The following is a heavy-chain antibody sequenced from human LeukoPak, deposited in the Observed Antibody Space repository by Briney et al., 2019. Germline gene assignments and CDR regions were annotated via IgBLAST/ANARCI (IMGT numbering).Heavy chain of an antibody. V-gene: IGHV4-31*03. CDR1: GGSISSGGYY. CDR3: ASSTPGDYVWGSYRSYHDAFDI. D-gene: IGHD3-16*02. Sequence: ASETLSLTCTVSGGSISSGGYYWSWIRQHPGKGLEWIGYISYSGSTFYNPSLKSRVTISVDTSKNHFSLKLSSVTAADTAVYYCASSTPGDYVWGSYRSYHDAFDIWGQGTMVTVSS. CDR2: ISYSGST. J-gene: IGHJ3*02.